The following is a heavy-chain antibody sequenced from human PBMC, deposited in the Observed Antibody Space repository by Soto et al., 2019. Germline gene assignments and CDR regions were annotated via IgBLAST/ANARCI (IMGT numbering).Heavy chain of an antibody. CDR2: ISYDGSNK. CDR1: GFTFSSYA. D-gene: IGHD2-15*01. Sequence: QVQLVESGGGVVQPGRSLRLSCAASGFTFSSYAMHWVRQAPGKGLEWVAVISYDGSNKYYADSVKGRFTISRDNSKNPLYLQMNSLRAEDTAVYYCARVPSSSGRAHFDYWGQGTLGTVS. V-gene: IGHV3-30-3*01. CDR3: ARVPSSSGRAHFDY. J-gene: IGHJ4*02.